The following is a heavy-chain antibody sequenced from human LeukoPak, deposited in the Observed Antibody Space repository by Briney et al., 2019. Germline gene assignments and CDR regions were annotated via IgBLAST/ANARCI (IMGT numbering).Heavy chain of an antibody. Sequence: ASVKVSCKASGYTFTSYAMHWVRQAPGQGLEWMGWINPNSGGTNYAQKFQGRVIMTRDTSISTAYMELRRLRSDDTAVYYCARSYVDIVSTILGFWGQGTLVTVSS. CDR2: INPNSGGT. V-gene: IGHV1-2*02. D-gene: IGHD5/OR15-5a*01. J-gene: IGHJ4*02. CDR3: ARSYVDIVSTILGF. CDR1: GYTFTSYA.